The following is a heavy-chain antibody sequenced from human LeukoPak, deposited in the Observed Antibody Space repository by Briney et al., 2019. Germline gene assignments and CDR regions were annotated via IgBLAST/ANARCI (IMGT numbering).Heavy chain of an antibody. CDR3: AKSTRAVMAMMDV. V-gene: IGHV3-7*01. J-gene: IGHJ6*04. CDR2: IKQDGSEK. CDR1: GFTFSSYW. D-gene: IGHD3-16*01. Sequence: GGSLRLSCAASGFTFSSYWMNWVRQAPGKGLEWVANIKQDGSEKYYVDSVKGRFIISRDNANNSLYLQMNSLRAEDTAVYFCAKSTRAVMAMMDVWGKGTTVTVSS.